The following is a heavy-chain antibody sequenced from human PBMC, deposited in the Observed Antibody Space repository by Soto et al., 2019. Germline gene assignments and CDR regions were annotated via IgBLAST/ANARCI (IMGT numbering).Heavy chain of an antibody. J-gene: IGHJ3*02. CDR2: IIPIFGTA. CDR1: GGTFSSYA. CDR3: ASTERRAAAGTFDAFDI. D-gene: IGHD6-13*01. Sequence: GASVKVSCKASGGTFSSYAISWVRQAPGQGLEWMGGIIPIFGTANYAQKLQGRVTITADESTSTAYMELSSLRSEDTAVYYCASTERRAAAGTFDAFDIWGQGTMVTVSS. V-gene: IGHV1-69*13.